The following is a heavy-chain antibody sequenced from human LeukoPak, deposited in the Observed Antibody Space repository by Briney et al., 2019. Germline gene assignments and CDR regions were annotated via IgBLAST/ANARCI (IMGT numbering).Heavy chain of an antibody. D-gene: IGHD4-17*01. CDR3: ARRATVTYHGMDV. CDR1: GFTFSRYW. V-gene: IGHV3-48*03. Sequence: GGSLRLSCAASGFTFSRYWMTWVRQAPGKGLEWLSYINYNGESIYYADSVKGRFTVSRDNARGSLSLQMNSLRGEDTAVYYCARRATVTYHGMDVWGQGTTVTVSS. CDR2: INYNGESI. J-gene: IGHJ6*02.